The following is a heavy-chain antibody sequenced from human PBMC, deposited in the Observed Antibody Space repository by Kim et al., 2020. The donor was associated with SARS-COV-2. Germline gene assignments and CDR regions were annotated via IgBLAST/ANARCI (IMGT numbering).Heavy chain of an antibody. CDR3: AKGHLVRGLLNPFDV. J-gene: IGHJ3*01. CDR1: GINFNEYA. CDR2: VSWNSDAL. V-gene: IGHV3-9*01. Sequence: SLRLSCAASGINFNEYAMHWVRLAPGKGLEWVSGVSWNSDALGYADSVKGRFSISRDNAKNSVYLQMNSLRPEDTAMYYCAKGHLVRGLLNPFDVWGPGTMVIVSS. D-gene: IGHD3-10*01.